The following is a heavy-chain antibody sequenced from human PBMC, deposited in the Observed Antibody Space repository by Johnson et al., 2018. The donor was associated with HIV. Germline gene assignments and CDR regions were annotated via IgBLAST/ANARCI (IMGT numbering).Heavy chain of an antibody. CDR3: ANLEYNSTDAFDI. CDR1: GFTFSSYA. Sequence: QVQLVESGGGVVQPGRSLRLSCAASGFTFSSYAMHWVRQAPGKGLEWVAVISYDGSNKYYADSVKGRFTISRDNSKNMLYLQMNSLRAEDTAVYYCANLEYNSTDAFDIWGQGTLVTVSS. D-gene: IGHD6-6*01. J-gene: IGHJ3*02. CDR2: ISYDGSNK. V-gene: IGHV3-30*04.